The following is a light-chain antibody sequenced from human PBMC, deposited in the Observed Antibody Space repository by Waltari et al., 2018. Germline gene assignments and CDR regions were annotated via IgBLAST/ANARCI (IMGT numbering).Light chain of an antibody. J-gene: IGKJ1*01. Sequence: IMLTQSPVTLSLSPGERATLPCRASQSLTRYSAWYQQKPGQAPRLLIYGASTSATGIPDRFSGSGSGTDFSLTISGLEPEESAVYYCQHHFRLPATFGQGTKVEIK. CDR3: QHHFRLPAT. CDR2: GAS. V-gene: IGKV3-20*01. CDR1: QSLTRY.